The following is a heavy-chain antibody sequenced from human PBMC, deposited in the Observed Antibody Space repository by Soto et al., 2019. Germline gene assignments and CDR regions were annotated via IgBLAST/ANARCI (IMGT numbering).Heavy chain of an antibody. CDR3: TRGGSYYDY. CDR2: IRSKAYGGTT. Sequence: GSLRLSCTASGFTFGDYAMSWVRQAPGKGLEWVGFIRSKAYGGTTEYAASVKGRFTISRDDSKSIAYLQMNSLKTEDTAVYYCTRGGSYYDYWGQGTLVTVSS. J-gene: IGHJ4*02. CDR1: GFTFGDYA. D-gene: IGHD1-26*01. V-gene: IGHV3-49*04.